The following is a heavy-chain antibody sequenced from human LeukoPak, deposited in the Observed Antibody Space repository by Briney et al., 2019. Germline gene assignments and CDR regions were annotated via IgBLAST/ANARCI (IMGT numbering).Heavy chain of an antibody. CDR1: AFTFSGSP. Sequence: GGSLRLSXAASAFTFSGSPMHRLRQAYGKGLEWVGRASSRDNNYSPTYTASVKGRFTIPRDDSKNTAYLQMNSLETEDTAVYYCARVNPSSDTYYDAFDIWGQGTMVTVSS. CDR3: ARVNPSSDTYYDAFDI. V-gene: IGHV3-73*01. D-gene: IGHD1-26*01. CDR2: ASSRDNNYSP. J-gene: IGHJ3*02.